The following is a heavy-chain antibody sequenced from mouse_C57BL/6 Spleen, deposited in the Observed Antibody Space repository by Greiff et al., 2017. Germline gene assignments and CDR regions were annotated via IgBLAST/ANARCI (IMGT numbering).Heavy chain of an antibody. CDR3: ARRRAGTSFDY. CDR1: GYTFTDYY. Sequence: EVQLQQSGPELVKPGASVKISCKASGYTFTDYYMNWVKQSHGKSLEWIGDINPNNGGTSYNQKFKGKATLTVDKSSSTAYMELRSLTSEDSAVYYCARRRAGTSFDYWGQGTTLTVSS. CDR2: INPNNGGT. D-gene: IGHD4-1*01. V-gene: IGHV1-26*01. J-gene: IGHJ2*01.